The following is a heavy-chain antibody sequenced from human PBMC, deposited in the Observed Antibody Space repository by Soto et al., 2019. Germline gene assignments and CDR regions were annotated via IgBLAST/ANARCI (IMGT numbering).Heavy chain of an antibody. CDR2: VSQDGSNK. D-gene: IGHD6-19*01. CDR1: GFSFSSCA. V-gene: IGHV3-30-3*01. Sequence: QVQLVESGGGVVQPGRSLRLSCAASGFSFSSCAMHWVRQAPGKGLELVAVVSQDGSNKYYADSVKGRVTISRDNSINKVYLQMNSLRAEDTAVYYCARVSRAVAGIAYYFDYWGQGTLVTVSS. CDR3: ARVSRAVAGIAYYFDY. J-gene: IGHJ4*02.